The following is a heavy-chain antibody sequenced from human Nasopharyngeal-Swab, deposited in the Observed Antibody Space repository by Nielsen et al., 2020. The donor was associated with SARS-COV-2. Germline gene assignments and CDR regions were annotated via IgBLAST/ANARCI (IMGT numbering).Heavy chain of an antibody. CDR1: GDSGISSY. Sequence: SETLSLTCTVSGDSGISSYWSWLRQTPGKGLEWIGYIYQNGYTNYNPSLKSRIPMSIETSRKQFSLRLRSATAADTAMYYCAKEGEGGPNYFEFWGQGNLVTVSS. J-gene: IGHJ4*02. CDR2: IYQNGYT. D-gene: IGHD3-10*01. CDR3: AKEGEGGPNYFEF. V-gene: IGHV4-59*02.